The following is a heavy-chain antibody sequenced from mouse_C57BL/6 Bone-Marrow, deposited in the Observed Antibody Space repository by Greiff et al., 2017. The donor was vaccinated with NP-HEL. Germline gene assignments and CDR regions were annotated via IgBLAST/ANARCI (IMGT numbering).Heavy chain of an antibody. V-gene: IGHV14-4*01. CDR2: IDPENGDT. CDR1: GFNIKDDY. J-gene: IGHJ2*01. Sequence: EVKLMESGAELVRPGASVKLSCTASGFNIKDDYMHWVKQRPEQGLEWIGWIDPENGDTEYASKFQGKATITADTSSNTAYLQLSSLTSEDTAVYYCTTEGITTVVFDYWGQGTTLTVSA. D-gene: IGHD1-1*01. CDR3: TTEGITTVVFDY.